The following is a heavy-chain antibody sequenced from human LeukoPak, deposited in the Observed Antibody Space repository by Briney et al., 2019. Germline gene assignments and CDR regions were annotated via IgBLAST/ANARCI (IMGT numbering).Heavy chain of an antibody. CDR2: ISSSSSYI. D-gene: IGHD2-15*01. V-gene: IGHV3-21*01. Sequence: GGSLRLSCAASGFTFSSYSMNWVRQAPGKGLEWVSSISSSSSYIYYADSVKGRFTISRDNAKNSLYLQMSSLRAEDTAVYYCARDHRRGQYCSGGSCYPDAFDIWGQGTMVTVSS. CDR3: ARDHRRGQYCSGGSCYPDAFDI. CDR1: GFTFSSYS. J-gene: IGHJ3*02.